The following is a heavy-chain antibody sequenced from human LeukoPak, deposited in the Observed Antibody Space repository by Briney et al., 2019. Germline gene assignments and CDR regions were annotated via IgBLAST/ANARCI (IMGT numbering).Heavy chain of an antibody. D-gene: IGHD3-22*01. CDR1: GYTFTSYF. V-gene: IGHV1-46*01. CDR3: ARARGGYDSSGYHFDY. J-gene: IGHJ4*02. CDR2: INPSGGST. Sequence: GASVKVSCKASGYTFTSYFMHWVRQAPGQGLEWMGIINPSGGSTSYAQKFQGRVTMTRDTSTSTVYMELSSLRSEDTAVYYCARARGGYDSSGYHFDYWGQGTLVTASS.